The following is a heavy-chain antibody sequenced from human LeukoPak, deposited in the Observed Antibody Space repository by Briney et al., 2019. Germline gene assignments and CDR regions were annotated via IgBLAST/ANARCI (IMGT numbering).Heavy chain of an antibody. J-gene: IGHJ5*02. CDR2: IYYSGST. CDR1: GGSISSSSYY. V-gene: IGHV4-39*01. Sequence: SETLSLTCTVSGGSISSSSYYWGWIRQPPGKGLEWIGSIYYSGSTYYNPSLKSRVTISVDTSKNQFSLKLSSVTAADTAVYYCARDISTGAPRGGNWFDPWGQGTLVTVSS. D-gene: IGHD3-9*01. CDR3: ARDISTGAPRGGNWFDP.